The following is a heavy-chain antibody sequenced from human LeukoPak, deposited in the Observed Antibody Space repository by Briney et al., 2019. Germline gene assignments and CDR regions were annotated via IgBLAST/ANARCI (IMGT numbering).Heavy chain of an antibody. J-gene: IGHJ4*02. Sequence: GGSLRLSCAASGFTFSSYAMSWVRQAPGKGLEWVSAISGSGGSTYYADSVKGRFTISRDNSKNTLYLQMNSLRAEDTAVCYCAKDRRRIFGVGHFDYWGQGTLVTVSS. CDR3: AKDRRRIFGVGHFDY. D-gene: IGHD3-3*01. CDR2: ISGSGGST. CDR1: GFTFSSYA. V-gene: IGHV3-23*01.